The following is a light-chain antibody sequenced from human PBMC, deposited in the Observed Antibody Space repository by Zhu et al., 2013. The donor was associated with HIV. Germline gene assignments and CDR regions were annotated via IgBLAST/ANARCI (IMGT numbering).Light chain of an antibody. V-gene: IGKV2-28*01. CDR2: LGS. J-gene: IGKJ2*01. CDR1: QSLLYSNGYHY. CDR3: MQALQSPYT. Sequence: DIVMTQSPLSLPVTPGEPASISCRSSQSLLYSNGYHYLDWYLQKPGQSPQLLVYLGSNRASGVPDRFSGSGSGTDFTLKISRVEAEDVGVYYCMQALQSPYTFGQGTKLEIK.